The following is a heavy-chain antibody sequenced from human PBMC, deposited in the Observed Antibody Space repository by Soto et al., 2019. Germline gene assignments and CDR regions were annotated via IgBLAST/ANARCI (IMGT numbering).Heavy chain of an antibody. V-gene: IGHV3-64*01. D-gene: IGHD6-6*01. CDR1: GFTLSGYA. CDR3: ARRPRPDLYYMDV. Sequence: EVQLAESGGGLAQPGGSLRLSCAASGFTLSGYAMDWVRQAPGKGLEYVSGFSSNVVGTYYANSVQGRFTITRDNYKNTVHLQMGSLRPEDMTVYYCARRPRPDLYYMDVWGKGTTVTVSS. J-gene: IGHJ6*03. CDR2: FSSNVVGT.